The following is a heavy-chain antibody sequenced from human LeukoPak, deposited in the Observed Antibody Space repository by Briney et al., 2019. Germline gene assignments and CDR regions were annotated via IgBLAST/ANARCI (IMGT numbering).Heavy chain of an antibody. CDR3: ARGGTIFGVVIGGYYYGMDV. Sequence: ASVKVSCKASGYTFTSYGISWVRQAPGQGLEWMGWISAYNGNTNYAQKLQGRVTMTTDTSTGTAYMELRRLRSDDTAVYYCARGGTIFGVVIGGYYYGMDVWGQGTTVTVSS. V-gene: IGHV1-18*01. CDR2: ISAYNGNT. CDR1: GYTFTSYG. D-gene: IGHD3-3*01. J-gene: IGHJ6*02.